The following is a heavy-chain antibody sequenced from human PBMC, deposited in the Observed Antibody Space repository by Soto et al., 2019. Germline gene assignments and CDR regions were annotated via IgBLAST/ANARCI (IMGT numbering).Heavy chain of an antibody. Sequence: QVQLQESGPGLVKPSQTLSLTCTVSGGSISSGGYYWSWIRQHPGKGLEWIGYIYYSGSTYYNPSLKSRDTISVDTSKNQFSLKLSSVTAADTAVYYCARGCSGGSCYSSAFDIWGQGTMVTVSS. CDR3: ARGCSGGSCYSSAFDI. CDR2: IYYSGST. J-gene: IGHJ3*02. D-gene: IGHD2-15*01. CDR1: GGSISSGGYY. V-gene: IGHV4-31*03.